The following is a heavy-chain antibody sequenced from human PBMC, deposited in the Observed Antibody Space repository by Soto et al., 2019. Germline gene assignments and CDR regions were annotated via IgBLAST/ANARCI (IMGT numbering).Heavy chain of an antibody. CDR2: MNPNSGNT. J-gene: IGHJ5*02. CDR3: ASEHKGPTYNWFDP. D-gene: IGHD2-21*01. Sequence: QVQLVQSGAEVKKPGASVKVSCKASGYTFTSYDINWVRQATGQGLEWMGWMNPNSGNTGYAQKFQGRATMSRVTCXSTAYMELSSLRSEDTAVYYCASEHKGPTYNWFDPWGQGTLVTVSS. V-gene: IGHV1-8*01. CDR1: GYTFTSYD.